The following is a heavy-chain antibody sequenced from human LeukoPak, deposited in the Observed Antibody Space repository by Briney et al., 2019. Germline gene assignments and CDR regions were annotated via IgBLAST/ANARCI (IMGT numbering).Heavy chain of an antibody. D-gene: IGHD3-10*01. Sequence: SETLSLTCTVSGGSISSYYRSWVRRTPGKGLEWIGFIYYSGITNYTPSLKCRVTISVDTSKNQFSLKLSSVTAADTAVYYCARHPTYYYSLYYFDYWGQGTLVTVSS. CDR1: GGSISSYY. V-gene: IGHV4-59*08. J-gene: IGHJ4*02. CDR3: ARHPTYYYSLYYFDY. CDR2: IYYSGIT.